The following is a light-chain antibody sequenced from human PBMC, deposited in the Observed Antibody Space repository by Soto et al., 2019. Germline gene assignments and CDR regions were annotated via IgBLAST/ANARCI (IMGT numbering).Light chain of an antibody. V-gene: IGKV3D-15*03. J-gene: IGKJ1*01. Sequence: VVMTQSPGTLYVTPGERATLSCRASQSIGTNLGWYQQKPGQAPRLLIYDASIRDTGIPARFSGSVSVTEFTLTISILQSEDFAVYYCQHYDRWPSTFGRGTKVEIK. CDR1: QSIGTN. CDR3: QHYDRWPST. CDR2: DAS.